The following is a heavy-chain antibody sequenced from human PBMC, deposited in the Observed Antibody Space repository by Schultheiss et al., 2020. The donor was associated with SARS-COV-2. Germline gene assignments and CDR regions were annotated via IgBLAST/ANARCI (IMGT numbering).Heavy chain of an antibody. Sequence: SETLSLTCTVSGGSISSSSYYWSWIRQHPGKGLEWIGYIYYSGSTYYNPSLKSRVTISVDTSKNQFSLKLSSVTAADTAVYYCARAPGYSYAQFDYWGQGTLVTVSS. J-gene: IGHJ4*02. CDR2: IYYSGST. D-gene: IGHD5-18*01. V-gene: IGHV4-31*03. CDR3: ARAPGYSYAQFDY. CDR1: GGSISSSSYY.